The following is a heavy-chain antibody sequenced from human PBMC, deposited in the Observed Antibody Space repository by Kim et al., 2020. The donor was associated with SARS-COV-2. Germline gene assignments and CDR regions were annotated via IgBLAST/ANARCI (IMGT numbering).Heavy chain of an antibody. Sequence: SETLSLTCAVYGGSFSGYYWSWIRQPPGKGLEWIGEINHSGSTNYNPSLKSRVTISVDTSKNQFSLKLSSVTAADTAVYYCARGTRRWLVREPYYYYMDVWGKGTTVTVSS. J-gene: IGHJ6*03. CDR2: INHSGST. CDR3: ARGTRRWLVREPYYYYMDV. D-gene: IGHD6-19*01. CDR1: GGSFSGYY. V-gene: IGHV4-34*01.